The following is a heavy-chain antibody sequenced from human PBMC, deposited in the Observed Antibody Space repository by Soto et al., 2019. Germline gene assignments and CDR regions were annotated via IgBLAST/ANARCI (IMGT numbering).Heavy chain of an antibody. CDR3: ARDGLLFSGPYRPSRFDY. J-gene: IGHJ4*02. Sequence: SLRLSCAASGFKFRDYWMSWVRQAPGKGLEWVGNIKHDTSEAHYADSVKGRFTITRDNIKNFVFLQMNGLRADDTASYYCARDGLLFSGPYRPSRFDYWGLGTQVTVSS. CDR1: GFKFRDYW. V-gene: IGHV3-7*03. D-gene: IGHD3-16*02. CDR2: IKHDTSEA.